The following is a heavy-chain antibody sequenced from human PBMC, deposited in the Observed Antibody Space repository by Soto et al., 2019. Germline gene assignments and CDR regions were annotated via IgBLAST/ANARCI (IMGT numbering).Heavy chain of an antibody. CDR3: ARDLGVVVPAAMIQDNWFDP. Sequence: SVKVSCKASGGTFSSYAISWVRQAPGQGLEWMGGIIPIFGTANYAQKFQGRVTITADESTSTAYMELSSLRSEDTAVYYCARDLGVVVPAAMIQDNWFDPWGQGTLVTVSS. CDR1: GGTFSSYA. CDR2: IIPIFGTA. V-gene: IGHV1-69*13. J-gene: IGHJ5*02. D-gene: IGHD2-2*01.